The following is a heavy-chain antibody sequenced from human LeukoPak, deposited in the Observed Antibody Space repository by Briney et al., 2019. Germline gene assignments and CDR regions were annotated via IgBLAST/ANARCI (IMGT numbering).Heavy chain of an antibody. CDR3: ATNDLLAVTGGEFDY. V-gene: IGHV1-24*01. CDR1: GYTLTELF. CDR2: FDPEDGET. J-gene: IGHJ4*02. D-gene: IGHD4-11*01. Sequence: ASVKVSCKVSGYTLTELFMHWVRQAPGKGLEWMGGFDPEDGETIYAHKFQARITITENTSTDTAYMELSSLRSEDTAVYYCATNDLLAVTGGEFDYWGQGTLVTVSS.